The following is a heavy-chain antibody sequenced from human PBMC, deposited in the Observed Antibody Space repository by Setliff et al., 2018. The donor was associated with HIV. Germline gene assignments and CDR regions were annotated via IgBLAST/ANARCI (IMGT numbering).Heavy chain of an antibody. Sequence: SVKVSCKASGGAISSYAISWVRQAPGQGLEWMGGIIPLFGIPNYAQNFQGRVTITADESTNTAYMELNSLRSEDTAVYYCARGDSRWFKFPFDYWGQGTQVTVSS. J-gene: IGHJ4*02. CDR1: GGAISSYA. CDR3: ARGDSRWFKFPFDY. D-gene: IGHD3-10*01. V-gene: IGHV1-69*13. CDR2: IIPLFGIP.